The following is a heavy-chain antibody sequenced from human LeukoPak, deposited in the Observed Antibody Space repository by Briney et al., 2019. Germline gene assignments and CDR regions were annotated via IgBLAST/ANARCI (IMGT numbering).Heavy chain of an antibody. J-gene: IGHJ5*02. CDR1: GYTFTGYY. V-gene: IGHV1-2*02. CDR3: ARDWVRYSSSWFNWFDP. CDR2: INPNSGGT. Sequence: ASVKVSCKASGYTFTGYYIHWVRQAPGQGLEWMGWINPNSGGTNYAQKFQGRVTMTRDTSISTAYMELSRLRSDDTAVYYCARDWVRYSSSWFNWFDPWGQGTLVTVSS. D-gene: IGHD6-13*01.